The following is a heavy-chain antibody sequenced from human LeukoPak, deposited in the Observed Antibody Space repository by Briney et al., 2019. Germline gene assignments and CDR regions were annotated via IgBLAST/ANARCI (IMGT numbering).Heavy chain of an antibody. CDR3: ANRGNTVTTLDY. J-gene: IGHJ4*02. D-gene: IGHD4-17*01. V-gene: IGHV3-23*01. CDR1: GFTFSSYA. CDR2: ISGSGGTT. Sequence: GGSRRLSCAASGFTFSSYAMSWVRQAPGKGLEWVSGISGSGGTTYYADSVKGRFTISRDNSKNTVYLQMNSLRAEDTAVYYCANRGNTVTTLDYWGQGTLVTVSS.